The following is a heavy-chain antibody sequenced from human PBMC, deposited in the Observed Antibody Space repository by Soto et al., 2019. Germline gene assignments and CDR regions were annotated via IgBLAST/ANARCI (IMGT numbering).Heavy chain of an antibody. CDR1: GFTFSSYA. Sequence: GGSLRLSCAASGFTFSSYAMSWVRQAPGKGLEWVSAISGSGGSTYYADSVKGRFTISRDNSKNTLYLQRISLRAEDTAVYYCAKGLRNDYGDFDAFDIWGQGTMVTVSS. V-gene: IGHV3-23*01. D-gene: IGHD4-17*01. J-gene: IGHJ3*02. CDR3: AKGLRNDYGDFDAFDI. CDR2: ISGSGGST.